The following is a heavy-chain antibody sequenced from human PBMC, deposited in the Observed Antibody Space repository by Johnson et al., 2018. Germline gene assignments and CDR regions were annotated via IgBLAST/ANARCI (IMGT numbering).Heavy chain of an antibody. J-gene: IGHJ1*01. Sequence: VQLQESGGGLVQSGGSLRLSCAASGLTFSSYAMSWVRQAPGKGLEWASTLRGSGGRTYYADSVKGRFTISRDNSKNTLYLQMINLRDEDTAVYYCAQDQHTTWVAYLQHWGQGTLVTVSS. D-gene: IGHD1-14*01. V-gene: IGHV3-23*01. CDR2: LRGSGGRT. CDR1: GLTFSSYA. CDR3: AQDQHTTWVAYLQH.